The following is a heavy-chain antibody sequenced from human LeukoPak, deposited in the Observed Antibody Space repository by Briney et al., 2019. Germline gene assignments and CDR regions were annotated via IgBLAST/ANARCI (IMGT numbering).Heavy chain of an antibody. D-gene: IGHD3-16*01. CDR2: ISAHNGNT. Sequence: ATVNVLRRSSRYIYTSWGIIGARHPCRQGLEWMGWISAHNGNTNYAQKLQGRVTMTTDTSTSTAYMELRSLRSDDTAVYYCARDRQGGVWGQGTLVTVSS. CDR3: ARDRQGGV. CDR1: RYIYTSWG. J-gene: IGHJ4*02. V-gene: IGHV1-18*01.